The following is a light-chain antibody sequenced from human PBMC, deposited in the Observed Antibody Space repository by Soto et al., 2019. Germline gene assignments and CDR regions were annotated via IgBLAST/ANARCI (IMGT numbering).Light chain of an antibody. V-gene: IGKV1-5*01. Sequence: DIQMTQSPSTLSASIGDRVTITCPASNSINNWLAWYQQKPGKAPKLMIYDASSLESGVPSRFIGSGSGTECTLTISSLQPDDVATYYCQHYNSYSEALGQGTKVDIK. J-gene: IGKJ1*01. CDR1: NSINNW. CDR2: DAS. CDR3: QHYNSYSEA.